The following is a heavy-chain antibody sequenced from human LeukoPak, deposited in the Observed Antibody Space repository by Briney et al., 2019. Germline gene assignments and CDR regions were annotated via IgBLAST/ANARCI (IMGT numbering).Heavy chain of an antibody. Sequence: SETLSLTCTVYGGSISSSIYYWGWIRQPPGKGLEWIGSIYYSGSTYYNPSFRSRVTVSVDTSKNQFSLKLSSVTAADTAVYYCASLAGYSGYDPGVDYWGQGTLVTVSS. CDR1: GGSISSSIYY. D-gene: IGHD5-12*01. J-gene: IGHJ4*02. V-gene: IGHV4-39*01. CDR2: IYYSGST. CDR3: ASLAGYSGYDPGVDY.